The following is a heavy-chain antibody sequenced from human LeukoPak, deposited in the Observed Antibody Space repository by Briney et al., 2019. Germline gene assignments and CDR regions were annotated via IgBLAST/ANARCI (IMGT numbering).Heavy chain of an antibody. CDR3: ARHNYDILTGYQYYFDY. V-gene: IGHV4-38-2*02. CDR2: IYHSGST. J-gene: IGHJ4*02. D-gene: IGHD3-9*01. CDR1: GYSISSGYY. Sequence: SETLTLTCTVSGYSISSGYYWGWIRQPPGKGLEWIGSIYHSGSTYYNPSLKSRVTISVDTSKNQFSLKLSSVTAADTAVYYCARHNYDILTGYQYYFDYWGQGTLVTVSS.